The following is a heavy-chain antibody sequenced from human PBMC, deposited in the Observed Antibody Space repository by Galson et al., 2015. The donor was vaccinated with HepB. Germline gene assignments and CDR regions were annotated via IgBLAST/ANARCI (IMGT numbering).Heavy chain of an antibody. Sequence: QSGAEVKKPGESLRISCKGSGYSFTSYWISWVRQMPGKGLEWMGRIDPSDSYTNYSPSFRGHVTISADKSISTAYLQWSSLKASDTAMYYCARHVARGYFDWLLDPVEDYWGQGTLVTVSS. CDR1: GYSFTSYW. CDR3: ARHVARGYFDWLLDPVEDY. J-gene: IGHJ4*02. V-gene: IGHV5-10-1*01. CDR2: IDPSDSYT. D-gene: IGHD3-9*01.